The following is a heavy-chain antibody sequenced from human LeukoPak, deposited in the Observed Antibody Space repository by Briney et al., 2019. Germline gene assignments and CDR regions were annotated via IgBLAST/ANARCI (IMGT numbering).Heavy chain of an antibody. D-gene: IGHD6-13*01. CDR3: ARAARIAAVLAPFDP. CDR1: GGSISSYY. J-gene: IGHJ5*02. Sequence: SETLSLTCTVSGGSISSYYCSWIRQPPGKGLEWIGYIYYSGSTNYNPSLKSRVTISVDTSKNQFSLKLSSVTAADTAVYYCARAARIAAVLAPFDPWGQGTLVTVSS. V-gene: IGHV4-59*01. CDR2: IYYSGST.